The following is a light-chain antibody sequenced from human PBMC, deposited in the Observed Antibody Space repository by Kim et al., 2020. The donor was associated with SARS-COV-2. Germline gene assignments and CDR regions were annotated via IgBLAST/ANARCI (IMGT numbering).Light chain of an antibody. Sequence: PEQSVTISCTGSSSDIGAYENVSWYQQHPGKAPKLMISQVSKRSSGVPDRFSGSKSGNTASLTVSGLQAEDEADYYCCSYARTSYVFGTGTKVTVL. CDR1: SSDIGAYEN. CDR2: QVS. J-gene: IGLJ1*01. V-gene: IGLV2-8*01. CDR3: CSYARTSYV.